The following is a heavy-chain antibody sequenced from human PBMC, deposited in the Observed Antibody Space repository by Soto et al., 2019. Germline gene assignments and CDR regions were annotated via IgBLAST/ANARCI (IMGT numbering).Heavy chain of an antibody. V-gene: IGHV3-33*01. CDR2: IWYDGSNK. CDR3: ARTYSSGWYYFDY. CDR1: GFTFSSYG. J-gene: IGHJ4*02. D-gene: IGHD6-19*01. Sequence: GGSLRLSCAASGFTFSSYGMHWVRQAPGKGLEWVAVIWYDGSNKYYVDSVKGRFTISRDNSKNTLYLQMNSLRAEDTAVYYCARTYSSGWYYFDYWGQGTLVTVSS.